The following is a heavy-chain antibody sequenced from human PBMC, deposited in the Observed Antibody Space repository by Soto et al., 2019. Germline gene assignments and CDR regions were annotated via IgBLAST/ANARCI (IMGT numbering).Heavy chain of an antibody. J-gene: IGHJ3*01. CDR3: ATWHEPEHAYDV. CDR1: GFTISGKKY. Sequence: DVQLVESGGGLIQPGESLRLSCAAFGFTISGKKYVAWVRQAPGKGLEWVSALYDLDGSFYAASVKGRFTTSSDSSKTTVYLQMNDLRPDDTAGYYCATWHEPEHAYDVWGQGTTVTVSS. D-gene: IGHD1-1*01. CDR2: LYDLDGS. V-gene: IGHV3-53*01.